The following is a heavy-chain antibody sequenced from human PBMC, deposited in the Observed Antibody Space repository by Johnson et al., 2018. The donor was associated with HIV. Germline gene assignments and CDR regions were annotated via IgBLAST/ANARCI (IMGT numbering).Heavy chain of an antibody. CDR2: IKQDGSEK. Sequence: VQLVESGGGVVQPGRSLRLSCAASGFTFDDYGMSWVRQAPGKGLEWVANIKQDGSEKYYVDSVKGRFTISRDNSKNTLNVQMHSLRVDDTAVYYCAKRATVVSGSPSDAFDIWGQGTMVTVSS. CDR3: AKRATVVSGSPSDAFDI. CDR1: GFTFDDYG. D-gene: IGHD4-23*01. J-gene: IGHJ3*02. V-gene: IGHV3-7*03.